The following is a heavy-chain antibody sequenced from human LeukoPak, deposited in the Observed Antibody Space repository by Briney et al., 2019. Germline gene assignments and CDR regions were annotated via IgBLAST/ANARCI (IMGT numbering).Heavy chain of an antibody. CDR1: GYTLTEVS. CDR2: FDPDDVDT. J-gene: IGHJ2*01. Sequence: ASVKVSCKVSGYTLTEVSIRWVRQAPGKGLEWMGGFDPDDVDTIYAQNFQGRVTMTEDTSTDTAYMELSSLRSEDTAVYYWATDKIVGAATWYFDLWGRGALVTVSS. CDR3: ATDKIVGAATWYFDL. D-gene: IGHD1-26*01. V-gene: IGHV1-24*01.